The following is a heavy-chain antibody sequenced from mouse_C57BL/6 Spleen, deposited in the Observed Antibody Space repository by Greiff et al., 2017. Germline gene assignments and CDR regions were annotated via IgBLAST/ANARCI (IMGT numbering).Heavy chain of an antibody. J-gene: IGHJ2*01. CDR3: ARDSDYDVGVFDY. CDR1: GFTFSSYA. CDR2: ISDGGSYT. V-gene: IGHV5-4*01. Sequence: DVHLVESGGGLVKPGGSLKLSCAASGFTFSSYAMSWVRQTPEKRLEWVATISDGGSYTYYPDNVKGRFTISRDNAKNNLYLQMSHLKSEDTAMYYCARDSDYDVGVFDYWGQGTTLTVSS. D-gene: IGHD2-4*01.